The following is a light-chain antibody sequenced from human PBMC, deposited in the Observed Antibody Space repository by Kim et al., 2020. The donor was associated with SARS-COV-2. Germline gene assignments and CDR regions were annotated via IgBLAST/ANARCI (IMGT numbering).Light chain of an antibody. Sequence: ASVGDRVTITCRASQTITNYLNWYQQKPGKAPKLLIYAASTLQTGVPSRFSGSGSGTDFTLTISSLQPADFALYYCQQSYSSPPTFGQGTKVDIK. CDR3: QQSYSSPPT. V-gene: IGKV1-39*01. CDR1: QTITNY. J-gene: IGKJ1*01. CDR2: AAS.